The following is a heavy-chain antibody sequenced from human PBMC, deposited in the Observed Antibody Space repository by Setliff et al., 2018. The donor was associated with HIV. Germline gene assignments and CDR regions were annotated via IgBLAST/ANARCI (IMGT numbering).Heavy chain of an antibody. V-gene: IGHV4-59*11. J-gene: IGHJ5*02. CDR2: IYYSGST. D-gene: IGHD3-3*01. Sequence: SETLSLTCTVSGGSISSHYWSWIRQPPGKGLEWIGYIYYSGSTNYNPSLKSRVTISVDTSKNQLSLKLSSVTAADTAVYYCARAPIPYYDFWSGQREGWFDPWGQGTLVTVSS. CDR3: ARAPIPYYDFWSGQREGWFDP. CDR1: GGSISSHY.